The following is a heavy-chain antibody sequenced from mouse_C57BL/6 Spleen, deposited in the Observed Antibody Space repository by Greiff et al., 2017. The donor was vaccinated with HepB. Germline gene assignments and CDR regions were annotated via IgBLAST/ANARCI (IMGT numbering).Heavy chain of an antibody. CDR1: GYSFTGYF. Sequence: EVKLVESGPELVKPGDSVKISCKASGYSFTGYFMNWVMQSHGKSLEWIGRINPYNGDTFYNQKFKGKATLTVDKSSSTAHMELRSLTSEDSAVYYCARSMVTTGYYAMDYWGQGTSVTVSS. CDR2: INPYNGDT. D-gene: IGHD2-2*01. J-gene: IGHJ4*01. V-gene: IGHV1-20*01. CDR3: ARSMVTTGYYAMDY.